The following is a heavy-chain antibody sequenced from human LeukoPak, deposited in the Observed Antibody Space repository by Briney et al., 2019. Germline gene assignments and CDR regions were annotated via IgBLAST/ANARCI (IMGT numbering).Heavy chain of an antibody. D-gene: IGHD2-2*01. V-gene: IGHV1-69*04. CDR3: ARDSEYCSSTSCYVVDY. Sequence: SVKVSCKASGGTFSSYAISWVRQAPGQGLEWMGRIIPILGIANYAQKFQGRVTITTDESTSTAYMELSSLRSEDTAVYYCARDSEYCSSTSCYVVDYWGQGTLVTVSS. CDR1: GGTFSSYA. CDR2: IIPILGIA. J-gene: IGHJ4*02.